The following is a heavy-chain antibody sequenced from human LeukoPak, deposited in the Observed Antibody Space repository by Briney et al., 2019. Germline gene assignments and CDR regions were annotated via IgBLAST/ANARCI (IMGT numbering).Heavy chain of an antibody. CDR3: AAYYCSSTSCYNWFDP. J-gene: IGHJ5*02. D-gene: IGHD2-2*01. V-gene: IGHV4-34*01. Sequence: ETLSLTFAVYGGSFSGYFWSWVRQPPGKGLEWIGEINHSRITNYNPSLKSRVTISVDTSKDQFSLKLSSVTAADTAVYYCAAYYCSSTSCYNWFDPWGQGTLVTVSS. CDR1: GGSFSGYF. CDR2: INHSRIT.